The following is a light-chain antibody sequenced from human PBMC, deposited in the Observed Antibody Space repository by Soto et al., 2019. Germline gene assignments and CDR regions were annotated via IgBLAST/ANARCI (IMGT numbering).Light chain of an antibody. CDR2: EVT. CDR3: CSYTSSSTWV. CDR1: SSDVGGYNY. V-gene: IGLV2-14*01. Sequence: QSALTQPASVSGSPGQSITISCTGTSSDVGGYNYVSWYQQYPGKAPKLMIYEVTNRPSGVSNRFSGSKSANAASLTLSGLQAEDADDYYCCSYTSSSTWVFGRGTKVTVL. J-gene: IGLJ3*02.